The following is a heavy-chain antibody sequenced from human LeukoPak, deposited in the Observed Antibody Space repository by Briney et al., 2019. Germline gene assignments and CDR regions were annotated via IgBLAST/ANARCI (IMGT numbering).Heavy chain of an antibody. J-gene: IGHJ5*01. V-gene: IGHV3-74*03. CDR2: IDTDGSST. Sequence: PGGSLRLSCAASGFTFRSSWMHWVRQAPGKGLVWVSRIDTDGSSTTYADSVKGRFTISRDNAKNTLYLQMNRLRVEATAVYYCXXXCPRPGCGWFDSWGQGTLVTVSS. D-gene: IGHD2-21*01. CDR1: GFTFRSSW. CDR3: XXXCPRPGCGWFDS.